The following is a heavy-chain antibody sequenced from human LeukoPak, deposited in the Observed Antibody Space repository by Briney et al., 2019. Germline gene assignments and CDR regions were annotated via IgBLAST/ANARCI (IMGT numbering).Heavy chain of an antibody. V-gene: IGHV3-23*01. J-gene: IGHJ4*02. Sequence: PGGSLRLSCAASGFTFSSYAMSWVRQAPGKGLEWVSAISGSGGSTYYADSVKGRFTISRDNSKNTLYLQMNSLRAEDTAVYYCAKVSKVWGVGVISYSSGLFDYWGQGTLVTASP. CDR3: AKVSKVWGVGVISYSSGLFDY. CDR1: GFTFSSYA. CDR2: ISGSGGST. D-gene: IGHD6-19*01.